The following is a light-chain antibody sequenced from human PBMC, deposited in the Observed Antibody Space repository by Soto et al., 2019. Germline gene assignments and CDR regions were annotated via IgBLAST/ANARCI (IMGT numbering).Light chain of an antibody. CDR2: TAS. V-gene: IGKV1-39*01. J-gene: IGKJ4*01. CDR3: QQTYSAPLT. Sequence: IQMTQSPSSLSASVGDRVTITFRASQSINSYLNWYQQKPRKAPELLIYTASNLQSGVPSRFSGTGSGTDFILTISSLQPEDFATYYCQQTYSAPLTFGGGTKVDIK. CDR1: QSINSY.